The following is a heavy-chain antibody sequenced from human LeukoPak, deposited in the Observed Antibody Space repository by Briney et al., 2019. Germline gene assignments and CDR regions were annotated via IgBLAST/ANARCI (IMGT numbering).Heavy chain of an antibody. J-gene: IGHJ3*02. V-gene: IGHV1-2*02. CDR3: ARRAMIVVVKPTDAFDI. D-gene: IGHD3-22*01. Sequence: ASVKVSCKASGYTFTDYYIHWVRQAPGQGLEWMGWINPKSGGTNYAQRYRGRVTMTWDTSISTAYMELSRLRSDDTAVYYCARRAMIVVVKPTDAFDIWGQGTMVTASS. CDR1: GYTFTDYY. CDR2: INPKSGGT.